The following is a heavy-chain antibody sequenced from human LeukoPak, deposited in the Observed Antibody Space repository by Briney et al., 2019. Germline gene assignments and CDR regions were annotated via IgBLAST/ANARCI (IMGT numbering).Heavy chain of an antibody. CDR3: ASVVAARRGY. J-gene: IGHJ4*02. V-gene: IGHV3-21*01. CDR2: ISSSSSYI. Sequence: GGSLRLSXAASGFTFSSYSMNWVRQAPGKGLEWVSSISSSSSYIYYADSVKGRFTISRDNAKNSLYLQMTGLRAEDTAVYYCASVVAARRGYWGQGTLVTVSS. CDR1: GFTFSSYS. D-gene: IGHD6-6*01.